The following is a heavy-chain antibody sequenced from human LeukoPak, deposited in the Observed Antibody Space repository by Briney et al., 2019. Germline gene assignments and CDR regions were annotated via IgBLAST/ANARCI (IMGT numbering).Heavy chain of an antibody. CDR3: AREFGGSASGAGY. CDR2: VNNDGSST. D-gene: IGHD3-10*01. V-gene: IGHV3-74*01. Sequence: PGGSLRLSCGASGFSFSSYWMHWVRQAPGKGLMWVSRVNNDGSSTTYADSVEGRFTISRGNARNTLYLQMNSLRAEDTAVYYCAREFGGSASGAGYWGQGTLVTVSS. J-gene: IGHJ4*02. CDR1: GFSFSSYW.